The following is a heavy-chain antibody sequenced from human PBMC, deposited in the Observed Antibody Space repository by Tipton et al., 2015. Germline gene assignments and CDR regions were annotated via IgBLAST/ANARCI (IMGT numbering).Heavy chain of an antibody. Sequence: TLSLTCSVSSDSISKYYWSWIRQPPGKELEWIGYIQYSGSTNYNPSLKSRVTISVDTPKTQFSLKMSSVTASDTAVYYCARAQGCHGGLFDSWGQGILVTVSS. V-gene: IGHV4-59*01. CDR1: SDSISKYY. CDR2: IQYSGST. J-gene: IGHJ4*02. CDR3: ARAQGCHGGLFDS. D-gene: IGHD4-23*01.